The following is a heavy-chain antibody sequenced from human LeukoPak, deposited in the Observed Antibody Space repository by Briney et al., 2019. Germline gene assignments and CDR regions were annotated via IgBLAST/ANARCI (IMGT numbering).Heavy chain of an antibody. J-gene: IGHJ4*02. Sequence: PGGSLRLSCAASGFTFSSYGMHWVRQAPGKGLEWVAVISYDGSKKYYADSVKGRFTISRDNSKNTLYLQMNSLRAEDTAVYYCAKVGYYDYRIDYWGQGTLVTVSS. V-gene: IGHV3-30*18. CDR1: GFTFSSYG. CDR2: ISYDGSKK. D-gene: IGHD3-3*01. CDR3: AKVGYYDYRIDY.